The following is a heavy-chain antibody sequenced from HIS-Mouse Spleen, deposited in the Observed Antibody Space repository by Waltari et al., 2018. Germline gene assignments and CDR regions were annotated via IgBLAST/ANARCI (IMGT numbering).Heavy chain of an antibody. D-gene: IGHD4-17*01. CDR2: IKYSGST. J-gene: IGHJ4*02. V-gene: IGHV4-34*01. CDR1: GGSFSGYY. Sequence: QVQLQQWGAGLLKPSETLSLTCAVYGGSFSGYYWSWIRQPPGKGREWIGEIKYSGSTTHTPSLKGGVTISVDTSKNQFSLKLGSVTAADTAVYYCARGRSPATVIIGYYFDYWGQGTLVTVSS. CDR3: ARGRSPATVIIGYYFDY.